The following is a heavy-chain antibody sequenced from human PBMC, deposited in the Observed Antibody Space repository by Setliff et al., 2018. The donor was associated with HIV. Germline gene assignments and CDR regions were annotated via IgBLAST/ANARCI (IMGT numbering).Heavy chain of an antibody. CDR2: MFHSGSS. Sequence: PSETLSLTCNVSGYSISSGYYWGWIRQPPGKGLEWIGAMFHSGSSYLNPSLRSRVTISLDTSKNHVSLRLRSVTAADTAVYYCARDLVGATTVDYWGQGTLVTVSS. CDR1: GYSISSGYY. V-gene: IGHV4-38-2*02. CDR3: ARDLVGATTVDY. J-gene: IGHJ4*02. D-gene: IGHD1-26*01.